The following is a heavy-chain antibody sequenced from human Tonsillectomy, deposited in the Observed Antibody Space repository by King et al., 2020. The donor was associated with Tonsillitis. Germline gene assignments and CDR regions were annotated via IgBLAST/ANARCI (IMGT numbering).Heavy chain of an antibody. J-gene: IGHJ4*02. Sequence: QLQESGPGLVKPSETLSLTCTVSGGSISSSSYYWGWIRQPQGKGLEWIGSIYYSGSTYYNPSLKSRVTISVDTSKNQFSLKLSSVTAADTAVYYCARRGYGDYYFDYWGQGTLVTVSS. CDR1: GGSISSSSYY. D-gene: IGHD4-17*01. CDR2: IYYSGST. CDR3: ARRGYGDYYFDY. V-gene: IGHV4-39*01.